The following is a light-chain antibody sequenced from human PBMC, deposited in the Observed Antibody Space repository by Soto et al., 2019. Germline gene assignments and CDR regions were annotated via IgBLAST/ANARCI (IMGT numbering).Light chain of an antibody. CDR2: DAS. Sequence: DIQMTQSPSSLSASIGDRVTITCRASQTVTSWLAWYQQKPGKAPKLLIFDASSLETGVPSRFSGSGTGTEFTLTISSLQADDFATYYCQQYMANSPLSFGGGTKVEIK. J-gene: IGKJ4*01. CDR1: QTVTSW. V-gene: IGKV1-5*01. CDR3: QQYMANSPLS.